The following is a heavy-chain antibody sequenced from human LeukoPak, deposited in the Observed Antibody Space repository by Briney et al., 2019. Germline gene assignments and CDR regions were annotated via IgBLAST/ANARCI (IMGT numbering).Heavy chain of an antibody. Sequence: SETLSLTCTVSGGSISSSSYYWGWIRQPPGKGPEWIGSIYYSGSTYYNPSLKSRVTISVDTSKNQFSLKLSSVTAADTAVYYCASNTYYYDSSGYILGEDYWGQGTLVTVSS. J-gene: IGHJ4*02. D-gene: IGHD3-22*01. V-gene: IGHV4-39*01. CDR2: IYYSGST. CDR3: ASNTYYYDSSGYILGEDY. CDR1: GGSISSSSYY.